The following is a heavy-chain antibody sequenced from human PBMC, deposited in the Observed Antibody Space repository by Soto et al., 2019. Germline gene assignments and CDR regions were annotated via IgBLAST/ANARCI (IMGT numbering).Heavy chain of an antibody. J-gene: IGHJ6*02. CDR2: MNPNSGNT. D-gene: IGHD3-3*01. CDR3: ARGADYDFWSGRYYGMDV. Sequence: ASVKVSCKASGYTFTSYDINWLRQATGQGLEWMGWMNPNSGNTGYAQKFQGRVTMTRNTSISTAYMELSSLRSEDTAVYYCARGADYDFWSGRYYGMDVWGQGTTVTVSS. CDR1: GYTFTSYD. V-gene: IGHV1-8*01.